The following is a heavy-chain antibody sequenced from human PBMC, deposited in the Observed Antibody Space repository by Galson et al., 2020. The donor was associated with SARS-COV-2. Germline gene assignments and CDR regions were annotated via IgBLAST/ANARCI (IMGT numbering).Heavy chain of an antibody. V-gene: IGHV1-18*04. CDR1: GYTFTSYG. J-gene: IGHJ5*02. Sequence: ASVKVSCKASGYTFTSYGISWVRQAPGHGLEWMGWISAYNGNTNYAQKLQGRVTITTDTSTSTAYMELRSMRSDDTAVYYCARWYYYDSSGYYQGDNWFDPWGQGTLVTVSS. CDR3: ARWYYYDSSGYYQGDNWFDP. CDR2: ISAYNGNT. D-gene: IGHD3-22*01.